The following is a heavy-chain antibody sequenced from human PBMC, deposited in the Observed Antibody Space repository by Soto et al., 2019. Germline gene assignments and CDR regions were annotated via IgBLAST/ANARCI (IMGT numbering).Heavy chain of an antibody. CDR3: ARQGKDDYGDYVNGGHFDY. Sequence: QVQLVQSGAEVKKPEASVKVSCKASGYTFTSYGISWVRQAPGQGLEWMGWISAYNGNTNYAQKLQGRVTMTTDTSTSTAYMELRSLRSDDTAVYYCARQGKDDYGDYVNGGHFDYWGQGTLVTVSS. CDR2: ISAYNGNT. D-gene: IGHD4-17*01. CDR1: GYTFTSYG. J-gene: IGHJ4*02. V-gene: IGHV1-18*01.